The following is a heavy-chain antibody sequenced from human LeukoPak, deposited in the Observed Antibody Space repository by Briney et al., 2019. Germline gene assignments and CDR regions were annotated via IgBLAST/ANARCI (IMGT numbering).Heavy chain of an antibody. Sequence: GGSLRLSCAASGFTFSSYSMNWVRQAPGKGLEWVSSISSSSSYIYYADSVKGRFTISRDNAKNSLYLQMNSLRAEGTAVYYCARDSTENAFDIWGQGTMVTVSS. J-gene: IGHJ3*02. D-gene: IGHD1-26*01. CDR3: ARDSTENAFDI. CDR1: GFTFSSYS. V-gene: IGHV3-21*01. CDR2: ISSSSSYI.